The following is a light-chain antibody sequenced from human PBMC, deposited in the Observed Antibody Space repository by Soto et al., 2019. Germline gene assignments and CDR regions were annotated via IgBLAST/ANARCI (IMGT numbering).Light chain of an antibody. J-gene: IGLJ2*01. Sequence: QSALTQPASVSGSPGQSITISCTGTSSDLGTYNVVSWYQQHPGEAPKLMIYEGSKRPSGVSNRFSGSKSGNTASLTISGLQAEDEADYYCCSYAGSSTLIFGGGTNLTVL. CDR3: CSYAGSSTLI. CDR2: EGS. CDR1: SSDLGTYNV. V-gene: IGLV2-23*01.